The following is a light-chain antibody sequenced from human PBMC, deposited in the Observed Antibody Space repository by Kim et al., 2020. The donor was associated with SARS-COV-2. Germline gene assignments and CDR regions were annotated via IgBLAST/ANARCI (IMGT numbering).Light chain of an antibody. Sequence: GQSITISCTGTSSDIGRYNYVSWYQQHPGKAPKLMIYDVSDRPSGVSNRFSGSKSGNTASLTISGLQAEDEADYYCSSCASSRTLVFGGGTQLTVL. V-gene: IGLV2-14*03. CDR3: SSCASSRTLV. J-gene: IGLJ2*01. CDR1: SSDIGRYNY. CDR2: DVS.